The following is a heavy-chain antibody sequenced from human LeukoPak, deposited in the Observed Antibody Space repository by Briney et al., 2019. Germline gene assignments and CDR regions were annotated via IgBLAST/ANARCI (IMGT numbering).Heavy chain of an antibody. CDR1: GFTFSSYS. D-gene: IGHD1-26*01. V-gene: IGHV3-21*01. Sequence: GGSLRLSCAASGFTFSSYSMNWVRQAPGKGLEWVSFISSSSAHINYADSVKGRFTIPRDNPRNPLLLQMNSLKAEDTAVDYCWEDIGGSYTAIDYWGQGTLVTVSS. CDR2: ISSSSAHI. CDR3: WEDIGGSYTAIDY. J-gene: IGHJ4*02.